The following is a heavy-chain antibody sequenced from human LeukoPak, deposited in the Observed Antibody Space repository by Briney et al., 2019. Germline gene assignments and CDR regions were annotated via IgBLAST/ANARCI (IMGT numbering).Heavy chain of an antibody. Sequence: SETMSLTCNVSGGSISSYYWSWIRQPAGKVLEWIGRIYTSGSTNYNPSLKSRVTMSVDTSKNQFSMKLSSVTAADTAVYYCARGITMVRGVTTHYYYYLDVWGKGTTVTVSS. J-gene: IGHJ6*03. D-gene: IGHD3-10*01. CDR3: ARGITMVRGVTTHYYYYLDV. CDR2: IYTSGST. V-gene: IGHV4-4*07. CDR1: GGSISSYY.